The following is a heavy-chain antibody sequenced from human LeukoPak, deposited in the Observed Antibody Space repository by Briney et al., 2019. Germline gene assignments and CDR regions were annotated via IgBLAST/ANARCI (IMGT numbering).Heavy chain of an antibody. CDR1: GFTFSTYV. CDR3: AKGDFEVY. J-gene: IGHJ4*02. V-gene: IGHV3-30*01. Sequence: GRSLRLSCGASGFTFSTYVMHWVRQAPGKGLEWVAYISYDGDNKYYADSVKGRFTISRDNSKNTLYLEMHSLRPGDTAMYYCAKGDFEVYWGRGTLVTVSS. CDR2: ISYDGDNK.